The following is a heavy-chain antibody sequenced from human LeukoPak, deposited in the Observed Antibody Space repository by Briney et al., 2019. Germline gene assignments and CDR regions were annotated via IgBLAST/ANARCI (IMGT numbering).Heavy chain of an antibody. V-gene: IGHV3-33*08. CDR1: GFTFSSYG. CDR2: IWYDGSNK. CDR3: ARDMRGDGVFDY. D-gene: IGHD3-10*01. J-gene: IGHJ4*02. Sequence: GGSLRLSCAAPGFTFSSYGMHWVRQAPGKGLEWVAVIWYDGSNKYYADSVKGRFTISRDNSKNTLYLQMDSLRAEDTAVYYCARDMRGDGVFDYWGQGTLVTVSS.